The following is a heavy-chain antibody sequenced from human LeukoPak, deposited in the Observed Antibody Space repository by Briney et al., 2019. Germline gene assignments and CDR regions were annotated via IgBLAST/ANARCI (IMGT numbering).Heavy chain of an antibody. CDR3: AKGYVTTGFFDS. J-gene: IGHJ4*02. CDR2: ISATGSST. V-gene: IGHV3-23*01. CDR1: GFTFSSYG. D-gene: IGHD1-1*01. Sequence: GGSLRLSCAASGFTFSSYGMHWVRQAPGKGLEWVSAISATGSSTFYADYVKGRFTISRDNSKDTLFLQMNSLRAEDTALYYCAKGYVTTGFFDSWGQGTLVTVSS.